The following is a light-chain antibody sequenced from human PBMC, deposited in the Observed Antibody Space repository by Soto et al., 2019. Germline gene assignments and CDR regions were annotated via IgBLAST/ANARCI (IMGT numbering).Light chain of an antibody. CDR3: SSGAGSVV. CDR2: EVN. J-gene: IGLJ2*01. CDR1: STDVGGYKY. Sequence: QSALTQPASVSGSPGQSITISCTGTSTDVGGYKYVSWYQQHPGTAPKLMIFEVNGRPSGVSNRFSGSKSGNTASLTISGLQAEDDADYYCSSGAGSVVFGGGTKHTVL. V-gene: IGLV2-14*01.